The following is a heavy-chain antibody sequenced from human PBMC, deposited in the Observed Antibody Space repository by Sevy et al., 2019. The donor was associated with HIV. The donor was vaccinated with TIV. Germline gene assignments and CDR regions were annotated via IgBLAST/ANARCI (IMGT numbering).Heavy chain of an antibody. CDR1: GLTFDDYA. Sequence: GGSLRLSCVVSGLTFDDYAMHWVRRPPGKGLEWVSGITWNSGGIGYADSVKGRFTISRDNAKKSLYLQMNSLRIEDTAIYYCAGGAAAGRWFDSWGQGTLVTVSS. CDR2: ITWNSGGI. V-gene: IGHV3-9*01. J-gene: IGHJ5*01. CDR3: AGGAAAGRWFDS. D-gene: IGHD6-13*01.